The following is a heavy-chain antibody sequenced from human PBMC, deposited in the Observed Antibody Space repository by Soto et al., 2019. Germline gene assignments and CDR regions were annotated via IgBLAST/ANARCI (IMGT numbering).Heavy chain of an antibody. CDR3: ARRGASLWFGERARTPSGIWFDP. V-gene: IGHV4-39*01. Sequence: SETLSLTCTVSGGSISSSSYYWGWIRQPPGKGLEWIGSIYYSGSTYYNPSLKSRVTISVDTSKNQFSLKLSSVTAADTAVYYCARRGASLWFGERARTPSGIWFDPWGQGTLVTVSS. J-gene: IGHJ5*02. CDR2: IYYSGST. CDR1: GGSISSSSYY. D-gene: IGHD3-10*01.